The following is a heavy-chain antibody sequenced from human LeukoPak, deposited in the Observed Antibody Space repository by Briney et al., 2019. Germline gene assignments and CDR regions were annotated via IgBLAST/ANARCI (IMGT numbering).Heavy chain of an antibody. CDR2: INHSGST. CDR3: ARDRYCSGGSCPNFDY. J-gene: IGHJ4*02. CDR1: GGSFSGYY. Sequence: SETLSLTCAVYGGSFSGYYWSWIRQPPGKGLEWIGEINHSGSTNYNPSLKSRVTISVDTSKNQFSLKLSSVTVADTAVYYCARDRYCSGGSCPNFDYWGQGTLVTVSS. D-gene: IGHD2-15*01. V-gene: IGHV4-34*01.